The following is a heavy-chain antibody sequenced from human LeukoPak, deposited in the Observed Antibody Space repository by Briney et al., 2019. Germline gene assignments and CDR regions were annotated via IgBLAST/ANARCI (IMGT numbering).Heavy chain of an antibody. V-gene: IGHV3-49*03. CDR3: TRVAPDYYDSRPDY. J-gene: IGHJ4*02. CDR2: VRSRGYGGTI. D-gene: IGHD3-22*01. Sequence: GGSLRLSCTTSGFTFGDFPMSWFRQAPGKGLEWIGLVRSRGYGGTIEYAASVRGRFTISRDDSKSIAYLQMNGLKTEDTAVYYCTRVAPDYYDSRPDYWGQGTLVTVSS. CDR1: GFTFGDFP.